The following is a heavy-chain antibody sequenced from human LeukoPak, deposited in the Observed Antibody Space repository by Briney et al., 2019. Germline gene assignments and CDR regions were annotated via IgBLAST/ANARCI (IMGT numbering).Heavy chain of an antibody. D-gene: IGHD1-26*01. Sequence: PGGSLRLSCAASGFTFSSYAMHWVRQAPGKGLEYVSAISSNGGSTYYANSVKDRFTISRDNSKNTLYLQMGSLRAEDMAVYYCAREYEGALGWFDPWGQGTLVTVSS. CDR3: AREYEGALGWFDP. CDR2: ISSNGGST. J-gene: IGHJ5*02. CDR1: GFTFSSYA. V-gene: IGHV3-64*01.